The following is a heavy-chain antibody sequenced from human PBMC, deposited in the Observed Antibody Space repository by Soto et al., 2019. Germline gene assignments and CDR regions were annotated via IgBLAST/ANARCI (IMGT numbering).Heavy chain of an antibody. CDR2: IHSDGSST. V-gene: IGHV3-74*01. Sequence: EVQLVESGGGIVRPGGSLRLSCAASGFTFSYYWMHWVRQAPGKGLVWVSRIHSDGSSTTYADFVKGRFIISRDNARNTGDLQMNSVRVEDTAVYYCARGDRGAFDLWGQGTVVTVSS. CDR3: ARGDRGAFDL. CDR1: GFTFSYYW. D-gene: IGHD1-26*01. J-gene: IGHJ3*01.